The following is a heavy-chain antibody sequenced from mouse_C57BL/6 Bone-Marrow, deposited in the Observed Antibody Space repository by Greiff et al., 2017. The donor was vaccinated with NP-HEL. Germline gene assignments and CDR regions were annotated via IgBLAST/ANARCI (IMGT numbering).Heavy chain of an antibody. J-gene: IGHJ1*03. CDR2: IDPSDSYT. V-gene: IGHV1-50*01. D-gene: IGHD1-1*01. Sequence: QVQLQQPGAELVKPGASVKLSCKASGYTFTSYWMQWVKQRPGQGLEWIGEIDPSDSYTNYNQKFKGKATLTVDTSSSTAYMQLSSLTSEDSAVSYCAREDYYPLYGYFDVWGTGTTVTVSS. CDR1: GYTFTSYW. CDR3: AREDYYPLYGYFDV.